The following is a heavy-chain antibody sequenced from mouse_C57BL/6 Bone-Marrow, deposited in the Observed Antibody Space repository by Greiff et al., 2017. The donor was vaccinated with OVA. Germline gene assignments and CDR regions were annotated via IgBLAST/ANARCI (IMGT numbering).Heavy chain of an antibody. J-gene: IGHJ4*01. V-gene: IGHV1-55*01. D-gene: IGHD2-3*01. CDR1: GYTFTSYW. CDR3: ARGRWLLRFYAMDY. CDR2: IYPGSGST. Sequence: QVHVKQPGAELVKPGASVKMSCKASGYTFTSYWITWVKQRPGQGLEWIGDIYPGSGSTNYNEKFKSKATLTVDTSSSTAYMQLSSLTSEDSAVYYCARGRWLLRFYAMDYWGQGTSVTVSS.